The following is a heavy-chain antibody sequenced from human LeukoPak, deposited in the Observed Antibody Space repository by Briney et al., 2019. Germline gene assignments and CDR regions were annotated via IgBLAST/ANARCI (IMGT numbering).Heavy chain of an antibody. CDR2: ISGSGGSK. J-gene: IGHJ4*01. V-gene: IGHV3-23*01. D-gene: IGHD6-13*01. Sequence: GGTLRLSCAASGFTFSSYGMSWVRQAPGKGLEWVSDISGSGGSKYYADSVKGRFTISRDNSKNTLYLQMNSLRAEDTAVYYCAREGGFTGYGISWYEDVFVYSGQGSLVIVSS. CDR3: AREGGFTGYGISWYEDVFVY. CDR1: GFTFSSYG.